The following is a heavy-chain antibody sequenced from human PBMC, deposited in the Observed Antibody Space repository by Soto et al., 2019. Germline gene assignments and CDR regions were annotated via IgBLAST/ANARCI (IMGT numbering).Heavy chain of an antibody. CDR1: GFTFRSFT. D-gene: IGHD6-13*01. Sequence: EVQLVESGGGLVKPGGSLRLSCAASGFTFRSFTMNWVRQAPGKGLEWVSTIIINIAYIYYTNALRGRFTISRDNAKNSLHLQMNSLRAEDTAVYYCTRDASRDSSARGWFDPWGLGTLVTVSS. J-gene: IGHJ5*02. CDR2: IIINIAYI. V-gene: IGHV3-21*02. CDR3: TRDASRDSSARGWFDP.